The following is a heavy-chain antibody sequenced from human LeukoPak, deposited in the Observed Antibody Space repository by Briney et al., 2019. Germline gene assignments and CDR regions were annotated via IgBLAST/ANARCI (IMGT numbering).Heavy chain of an antibody. CDR3: ARRDRYCSSSICPIDY. CDR2: IYHSGST. V-gene: IGHV4-38-2*01. J-gene: IGHJ4*02. CDR1: GGSFSGYY. Sequence: SETLSLTCAVYGGSFSGYYWGWIRQPPGKGLEWIGIIYHSGSTYYNPSLKSRVTISVDTSKNQFSLKLSSVTAADTAVYYCARRDRYCSSSICPIDYWGQGTLVTVSS. D-gene: IGHD2-2*01.